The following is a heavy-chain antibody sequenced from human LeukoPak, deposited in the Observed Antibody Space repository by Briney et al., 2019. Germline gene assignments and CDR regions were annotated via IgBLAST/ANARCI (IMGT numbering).Heavy chain of an antibody. CDR3: ARDRIVGGRPSLDY. CDR2: IWYDGSNK. Sequence: PGRSLRLSCAASGFTFSSYGMHWVRQAPGKGLEWVAVIWYDGSNKYYADSVKGRFTISRDNAKNSLYLQMNSLRAEDTAVYYCARDRIVGGRPSLDYWGLGTLVTVSS. J-gene: IGHJ4*02. CDR1: GFTFSSYG. V-gene: IGHV3-33*01. D-gene: IGHD1-26*01.